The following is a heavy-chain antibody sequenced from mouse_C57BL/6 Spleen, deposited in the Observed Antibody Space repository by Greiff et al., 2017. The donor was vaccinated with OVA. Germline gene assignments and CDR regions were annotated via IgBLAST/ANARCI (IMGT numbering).Heavy chain of an antibody. CDR2: IDPSDSYT. D-gene: IGHD1-1*01. CDR3: ARGYYYGSSFGYDAMDY. Sequence: QVHVKQPGAELVMPGASVKLSCKASGYTFTSYWMHWVKQRPGQGLEWIGEIDPSDSYTNYNQKFKGKSTLTVDKSSSTAYMQLSSLTSEDSAVYYCARGYYYGSSFGYDAMDYWGQGTSVTVSS. CDR1: GYTFTSYW. V-gene: IGHV1-69*01. J-gene: IGHJ4*01.